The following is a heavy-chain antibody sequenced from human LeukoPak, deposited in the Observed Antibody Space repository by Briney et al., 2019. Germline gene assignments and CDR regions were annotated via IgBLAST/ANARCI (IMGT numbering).Heavy chain of an antibody. CDR2: IYYSGSTGRSI. D-gene: IGHD6-13*01. Sequence: PSETLSLTCTVSGGSISSYYWSWLRQAPGKGLEWIGYIYYSGSTGRSINYNPSLKSRVTISVDTSKNQFSLKLSSVTAADTAMYYCARSTIAAAGNVEYWGQGTLVTVSS. CDR3: ARSTIAAAGNVEY. V-gene: IGHV4-59*01. J-gene: IGHJ4*02. CDR1: GGSISSYY.